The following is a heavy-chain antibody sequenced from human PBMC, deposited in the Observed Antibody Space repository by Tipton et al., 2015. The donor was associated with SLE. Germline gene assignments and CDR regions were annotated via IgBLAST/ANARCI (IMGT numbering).Heavy chain of an antibody. D-gene: IGHD3-3*01. V-gene: IGHV3-9*01. CDR2: IGWNSGTI. Sequence: SLRLSCAASGFTFGDYAMHWVRQAPGKGLEWVSGIGWNSGTIAYADSVKGRFTISRDNAKNSLYLEMNSLRPEDTALYYCAKDRGYDFWSGYFTWFDPWGQGTLVTVSS. CDR3: AKDRGYDFWSGYFTWFDP. CDR1: GFTFGDYA. J-gene: IGHJ5*02.